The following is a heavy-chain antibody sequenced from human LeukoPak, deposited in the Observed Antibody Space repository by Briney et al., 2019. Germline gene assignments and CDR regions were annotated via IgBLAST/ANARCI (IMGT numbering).Heavy chain of an antibody. D-gene: IGHD3-16*02. CDR1: GFTFSNYW. Sequence: GGSLRLSCAASGFTFSNYWMSWVRQAPGKGLEWVANIKQDGSEKYYVDSVRGRFTISRDNAKNSLYLQMNSLRAEDTAVYYCAKTAVSYDYLWGSYRDTYYFDYWGQGTLVTVSS. CDR2: IKQDGSEK. V-gene: IGHV3-7*01. J-gene: IGHJ4*02. CDR3: AKTAVSYDYLWGSYRDTYYFDY.